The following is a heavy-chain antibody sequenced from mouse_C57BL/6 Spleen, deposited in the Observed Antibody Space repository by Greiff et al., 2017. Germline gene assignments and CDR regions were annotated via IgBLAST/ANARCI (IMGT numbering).Heavy chain of an antibody. D-gene: IGHD4-1*01. V-gene: IGHV1-72*01. CDR2: IDPNSGGT. J-gene: IGHJ4*01. CDR3: AREGNWDGGYAMDY. Sequence: VQLQQPGAELVKPGDSVKLSCKASGYTFTSYWMHWVQQRPGRGLEWIGRIDPNSGGTKYNEKFKSKATLTVDKPSSTAYMQLSSLTSEDAAVYYCAREGNWDGGYAMDYWGQGTSVTVSS. CDR1: GYTFTSYW.